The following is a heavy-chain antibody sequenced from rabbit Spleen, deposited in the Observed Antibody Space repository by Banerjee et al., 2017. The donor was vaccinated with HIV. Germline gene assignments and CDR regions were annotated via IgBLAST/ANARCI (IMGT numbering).Heavy chain of an antibody. J-gene: IGHJ4*01. V-gene: IGHV1S47*01. D-gene: IGHD2-1*01. CDR1: GIDLISNA. Sequence: QEQVTETGGGLVQPGGSLTLSCKASGIDLISNAMSWVGQAPGKGLEWIGDIYPGFGITNYANWVKGRFTISSDNAQNTVDLQMNSLTAADTATYFCARGSAAMTLVITGYYLNLWGPGTLVTVS. CDR2: IYPGFGIT. CDR3: ARGSAAMTLVITGYYLNL.